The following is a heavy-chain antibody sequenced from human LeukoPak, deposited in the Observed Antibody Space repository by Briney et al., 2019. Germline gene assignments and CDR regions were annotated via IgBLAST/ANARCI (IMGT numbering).Heavy chain of an antibody. V-gene: IGHV4-39*07. CDR3: ARGRIGYSSSWGFPHTFDI. CDR1: GVSITSRSYY. D-gene: IGHD6-13*01. Sequence: SETLSLTCPVSGVSITSRSYYWGWIRQPPGKGLEWIGNIYYSGSTHYNPSLKSRVTISVDTSKNQFSLKLSSVTAADTAVYYCARGRIGYSSSWGFPHTFDIWGQGTVVTVSS. J-gene: IGHJ3*02. CDR2: IYYSGST.